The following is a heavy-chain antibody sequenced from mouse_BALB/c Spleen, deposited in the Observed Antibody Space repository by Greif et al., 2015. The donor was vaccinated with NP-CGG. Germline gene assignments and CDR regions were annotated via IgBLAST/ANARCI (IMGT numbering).Heavy chain of an antibody. CDR1: GYAFSSYW. CDR3: ARSRGHGYIFDY. D-gene: IGHD2-2*01. CDR2: IYPGDGDT. Sequence: VQLQESGAELVRPGSSVKISCKASGYAFSSYWMNWVKQRPGQGLEWIGQIYPGDGDTNYNGKFKGKATLTADKSSSTAYMQLSSLTSEDSAVYLCARSRGHGYIFDYWGQGTTLTVSS. V-gene: IGHV1-80*01. J-gene: IGHJ2*01.